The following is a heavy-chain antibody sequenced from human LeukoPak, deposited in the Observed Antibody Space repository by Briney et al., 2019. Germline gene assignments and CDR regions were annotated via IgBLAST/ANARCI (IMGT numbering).Heavy chain of an antibody. J-gene: IGHJ4*02. Sequence: PSETLSLTCSVSGASISSGSFYWNWIRQPAGKGLEWIGRIYTSGSTSYNPSLESRVAISVDTSKNQFSLKLNSVIAADTAVYYCAREVGSSEGFGLIHGGQGTPVIVSS. V-gene: IGHV4-61*02. CDR3: AREVGSSEGFGLIH. D-gene: IGHD6-6*01. CDR2: IYTSGST. CDR1: GASISSGSFY.